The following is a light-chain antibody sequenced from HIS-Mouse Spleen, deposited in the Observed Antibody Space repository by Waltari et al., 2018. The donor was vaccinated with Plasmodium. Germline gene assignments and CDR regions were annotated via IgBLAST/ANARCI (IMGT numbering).Light chain of an antibody. J-gene: IGLJ3*02. Sequence: SYELTQPPPVSVSPGQTARITCPGDALPKQYAYWCQQKSGQAPALVIYEDSKRPTGIPERFSGSSSGTMATLTISGAQVEDEADYYCYSTDSSGNHRVFGGGTKLTVL. CDR3: YSTDSSGNHRV. CDR2: EDS. CDR1: ALPKQY. V-gene: IGLV3-10*01.